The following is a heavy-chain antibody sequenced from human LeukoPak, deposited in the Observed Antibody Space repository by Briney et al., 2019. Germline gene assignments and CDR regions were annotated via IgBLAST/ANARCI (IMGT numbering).Heavy chain of an antibody. Sequence: PSETLSLTCTVSGGSISSGGYYWSWIRQPPGKGLEWIGYIYHSGSTYYNPSLKSRVTISVDTSKNQFSLKLSSVTAADTAVYYCARGSYDILTGYPIHFDYWGQGTLVTVSS. D-gene: IGHD3-9*01. V-gene: IGHV4-30-2*01. CDR1: GGSISSGGYY. CDR2: IYHSGST. J-gene: IGHJ4*02. CDR3: ARGSYDILTGYPIHFDY.